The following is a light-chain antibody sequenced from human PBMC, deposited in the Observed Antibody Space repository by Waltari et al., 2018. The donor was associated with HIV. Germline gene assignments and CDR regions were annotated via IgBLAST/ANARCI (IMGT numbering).Light chain of an antibody. Sequence: SALTQPRPVSRVPGRAVTISCTGTSRDIGDYTYVSWYQQHPGKAPKLMSYDVTKRPAGVPARFAGSKAGTTASLTISGLQAEYEAAYYCCSFAGSYTLVFGGGTKLTVL. J-gene: IGLJ3*02. V-gene: IGLV2-11*01. CDR2: DVT. CDR1: SRDIGDYTY. CDR3: CSFAGSYTLV.